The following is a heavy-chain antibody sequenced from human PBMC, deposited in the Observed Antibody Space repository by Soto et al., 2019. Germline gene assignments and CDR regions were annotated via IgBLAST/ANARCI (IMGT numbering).Heavy chain of an antibody. Sequence: GGSLRLSCAASGVTFSSYAMSWVRQAPGKGLECGSAISVSCGSTYYADSVKGRFTISRDNSKNTLYLQMNSLRAEDTAVYYCAKDRLHGDYFSWFDPWGQGTLVPVSS. CDR3: AKDRLHGDYFSWFDP. D-gene: IGHD4-17*01. CDR2: ISVSCGST. J-gene: IGHJ5*02. CDR1: GVTFSSYA. V-gene: IGHV3-23*01.